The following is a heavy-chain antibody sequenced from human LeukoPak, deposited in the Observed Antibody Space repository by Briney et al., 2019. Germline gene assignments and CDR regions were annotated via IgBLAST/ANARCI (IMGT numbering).Heavy chain of an antibody. J-gene: IGHJ4*02. CDR2: IIPILGIA. V-gene: IGHV1-69*04. CDR3: ARGGGYSYGSIDY. CDR1: GGTFSSYA. Sequence: GSSVKVSCKASGGTFSSYAISWVRQAPGQGLEWMGRIIPILGIANYAQKFQGRVTITADKSTSTAYMELSSLRSEDTAVYYCARGGGYSYGSIDYWGQGTLVTVSS. D-gene: IGHD5-18*01.